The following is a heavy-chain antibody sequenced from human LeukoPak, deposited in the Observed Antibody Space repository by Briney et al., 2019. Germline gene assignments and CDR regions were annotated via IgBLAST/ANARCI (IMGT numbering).Heavy chain of an antibody. CDR2: IKQDGSEK. CDR3: ARSGYYYDSSGYYYTP. J-gene: IGHJ5*02. Sequence: GGSLRLSCAASGFTFSSYWMSWVRQAPGKGLEWVANIKQDGSEKYYVDSVKGRFTISRDNAKNSLYLQMNSLRAEDTAVYYCARSGYYYDSSGYYYTPWGQGTLVTVSS. D-gene: IGHD3-22*01. V-gene: IGHV3-7*03. CDR1: GFTFSSYW.